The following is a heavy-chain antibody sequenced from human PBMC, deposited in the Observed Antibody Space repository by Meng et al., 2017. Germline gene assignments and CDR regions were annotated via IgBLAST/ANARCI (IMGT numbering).Heavy chain of an antibody. CDR2: IYYSGST. D-gene: IGHD6-19*01. CDR3: ARDQGGSGSFGFAFDI. Sequence: VQLQDAGPGLVKPSQTLSLTCTVSGGFISSGGYYWSWIRQHPGKGLEWIGYIYYSGSTYYNPSLKSRVTISVDTSKNQFSLKLSSVTAADTAVYYCARDQGGSGSFGFAFDIWGQGTMVTVSS. V-gene: IGHV4-31*03. CDR1: GGFISSGGYY. J-gene: IGHJ3*02.